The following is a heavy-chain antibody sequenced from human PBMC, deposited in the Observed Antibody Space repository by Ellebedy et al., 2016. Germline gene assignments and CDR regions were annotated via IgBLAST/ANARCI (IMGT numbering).Heavy chain of an antibody. CDR2: IKGDGSHT. D-gene: IGHD5-24*01. CDR3: ARDGDAYNFDH. Sequence: GESLEISCAASGFTLSTYWMHWLRQAPGKGLVWVSRIKGDGSHTVYADSVRGRFTISRDNARNTVSLQMDSLRAENTAVYYCARDGDAYNFDHWGQGTLVTVSS. CDR1: GFTLSTYW. V-gene: IGHV3-74*01. J-gene: IGHJ4*02.